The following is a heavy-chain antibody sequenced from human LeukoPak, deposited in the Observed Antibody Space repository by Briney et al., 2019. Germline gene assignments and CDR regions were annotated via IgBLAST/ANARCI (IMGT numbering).Heavy chain of an antibody. CDR1: GGSISSSSYY. V-gene: IGHV4-39*07. CDR3: ASSVVYCSGGSCYGGWFDP. Sequence: PSETLSLTCTVSGGSISSSSYYWGWIRQPPGKGLEWIGSIYYSGSTYYNPSLKSRVTISVDTSKNQFSLKLSSVTAADTAVYYCASSVVYCSGGSCYGGWFDPWGQGTLVTVSS. CDR2: IYYSGST. J-gene: IGHJ5*02. D-gene: IGHD2-15*01.